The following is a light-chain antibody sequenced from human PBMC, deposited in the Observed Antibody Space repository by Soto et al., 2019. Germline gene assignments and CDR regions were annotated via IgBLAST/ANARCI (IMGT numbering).Light chain of an antibody. CDR2: DAF. V-gene: IGKV3-11*01. CDR3: QQYYTTPFT. J-gene: IGKJ3*01. CDR1: QSVRSY. Sequence: EIVLTQSPATLSLSPGERATLSCRASQSVRSYLAWYQQKPGQTPRLLIYDAFNRATGIPARFSGSGSGTDFTLTISSLEPEDFAVYYCQQYYTTPFTFGPGTKVEIK.